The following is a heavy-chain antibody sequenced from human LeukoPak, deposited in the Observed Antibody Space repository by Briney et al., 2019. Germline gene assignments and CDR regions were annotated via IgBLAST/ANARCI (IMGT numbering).Heavy chain of an antibody. Sequence: SETLSLTCTVSGYSISSGYYWGWIRQPPGKGLEWIGSIYHSGSTYYNPSLKSRVTISVYTSKNQFSLKLSSVPAADTAVYYCARGRWRRHSYYYYMDVWGKGTTVTVSS. J-gene: IGHJ6*03. V-gene: IGHV4-38-2*02. CDR2: IYHSGST. D-gene: IGHD3-3*01. CDR1: GYSISSGYY. CDR3: ARGRWRRHSYYYYMDV.